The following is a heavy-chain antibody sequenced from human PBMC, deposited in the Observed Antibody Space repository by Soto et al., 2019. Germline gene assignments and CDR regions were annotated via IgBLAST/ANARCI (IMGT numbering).Heavy chain of an antibody. V-gene: IGHV4-30-4*01. CDR1: GGSISSGGYY. Sequence: QVQLQEAGPGLVKPSQTLSLPCTVPGGSISSGGYYLSWIRQPPGKGLEGIGYIYYSGSTYYNPSLKSRVTISVDTSKNQFSLKLSSVTAADTAVYYCARGPRSSWYPRAFDIWGQGTMVTVSS. J-gene: IGHJ3*02. CDR2: IYYSGST. D-gene: IGHD6-13*01. CDR3: ARGPRSSWYPRAFDI.